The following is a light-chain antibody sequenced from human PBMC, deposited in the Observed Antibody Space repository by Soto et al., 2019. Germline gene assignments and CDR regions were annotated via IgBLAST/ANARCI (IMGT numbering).Light chain of an antibody. J-gene: IGKJ1*01. V-gene: IGKV4-1*01. Sequence: DIVMTQSPDSLAVSLGERATINCKSSQSVLYTSNNENYLAWYQHRPGQPPKLLLYRASTRESGVPDRFSGRGSGKDFTLTTNPLRAEVGAVYSCRQYYSSTPTFGQGTKVETK. CDR3: RQYYSSTPT. CDR1: QSVLYTSNNENY. CDR2: RAS.